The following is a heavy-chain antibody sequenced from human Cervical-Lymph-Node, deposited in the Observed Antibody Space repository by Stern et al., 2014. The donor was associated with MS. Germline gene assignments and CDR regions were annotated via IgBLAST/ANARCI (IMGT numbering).Heavy chain of an antibody. CDR3: ATDASTTVTPSLWDAFDV. J-gene: IGHJ3*01. V-gene: IGHV1-69*01. D-gene: IGHD4-17*01. CDR1: GGTFRSSA. Sequence: VQLVQYGAEVKRPGSSVKVSCRASGGTFRSSALTWVRQAPGHGPEWMGGIIPLFARTNYAQRFQGRVTIAADESTSTAYMELSSLRFDDTAVYYCATDASTTVTPSLWDAFDVWGQGTMVTVSS. CDR2: IIPLFART.